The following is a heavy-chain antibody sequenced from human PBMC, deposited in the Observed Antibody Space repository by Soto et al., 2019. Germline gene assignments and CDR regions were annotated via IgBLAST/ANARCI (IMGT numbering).Heavy chain of an antibody. CDR3: ARRPGITGTTDPFDY. CDR2: IYPGDSDT. CDR1: GYSFNGYW. V-gene: IGHV5-51*01. D-gene: IGHD1-20*01. Sequence: VQLVQSGAEVKKPGESLKISCKGSGYSFNGYWIGWVRQMPGKGLEWMGVIYPGDSDTRYSPSFQGQVTISADKSISTAYLQWSSLKASDTAIYYCARRPGITGTTDPFDYWGQGTLVTVSS. J-gene: IGHJ4*02.